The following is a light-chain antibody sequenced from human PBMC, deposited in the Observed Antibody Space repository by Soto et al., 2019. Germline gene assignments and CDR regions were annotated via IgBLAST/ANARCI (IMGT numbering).Light chain of an antibody. J-gene: IGLJ1*01. Sequence: QSVLTQPASVSGSPGQSITISCTGTSSDVGGYNYVSWYQQQAGKAPKIIIYEVSNRPSGVSNRFSGSQSGNTASLTISGLQAEDEADYYCDSYTSSRAYVFGIGTKLTVL. CDR2: EVS. CDR1: SSDVGGYNY. V-gene: IGLV2-14*01. CDR3: DSYTSSRAYV.